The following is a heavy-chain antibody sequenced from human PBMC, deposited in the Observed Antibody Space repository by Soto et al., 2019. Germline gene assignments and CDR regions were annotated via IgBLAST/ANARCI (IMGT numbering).Heavy chain of an antibody. CDR2: INPNSGGT. D-gene: IGHD6-19*01. CDR3: ATSRTSIAVAGETEYYFDY. J-gene: IGHJ4*02. V-gene: IGHV1-2*04. Sequence: ASVKVSCQTSGYTFTDFYMHWVRQAPGQGXEWIGWINPNSGGTKYAQNFQGWVTMTRDTSISTEYMELSRLRSDDTAVYYCATSRTSIAVAGETEYYFDYWGQVTLVTVSS. CDR1: GYTFTDFY.